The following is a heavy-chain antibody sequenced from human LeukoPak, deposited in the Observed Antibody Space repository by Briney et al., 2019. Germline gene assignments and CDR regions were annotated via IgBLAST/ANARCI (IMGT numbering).Heavy chain of an antibody. CDR3: ARVRGQWLPRRAYRKNYGMDV. D-gene: IGHD6-19*01. CDR1: GYTLTELS. Sequence: ASVKVSCKVSGYTLTELSMHWVRQAPGKGLEWMGGFDPEDGETIYAQKFQGRVTMTRNTSISTAYMELSSLRSEDTAVYYCARVRGQWLPRRAYRKNYGMDVRGQGTTVTVSS. J-gene: IGHJ6*02. CDR2: FDPEDGET. V-gene: IGHV1-24*01.